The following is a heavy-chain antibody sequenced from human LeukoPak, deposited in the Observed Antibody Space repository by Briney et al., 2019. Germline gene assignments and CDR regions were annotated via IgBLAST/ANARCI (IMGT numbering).Heavy chain of an antibody. Sequence: PGGSLRLSCAASGFTFNTFLMTWVRQAPGKGLEWVANINHNGTGKYYMDSVGGRFTISRGNAKNSLSLEMKSLRLDDTAVYYCARDGGDLWPLDEWGRGTLVTVSS. J-gene: IGHJ4*02. CDR2: INHNGTGK. D-gene: IGHD3-16*01. V-gene: IGHV3-7*01. CDR3: ARDGGDLWPLDE. CDR1: GFTFNTFL.